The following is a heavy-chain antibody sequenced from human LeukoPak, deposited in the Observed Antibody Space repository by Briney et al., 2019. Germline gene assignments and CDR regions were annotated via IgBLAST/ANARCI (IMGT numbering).Heavy chain of an antibody. CDR3: ARRLRITMVRGVPSWFDP. Sequence: SETLSLTCTVSGGSISSSSYYWGWVRQPPGKGLEWIGSIYYSGSTYYNPSLKSRVTISVDTSKNQFSLKLSSVTAADTAVYYCARRLRITMVRGVPSWFDPWGQGTLVTVSS. D-gene: IGHD3-10*01. CDR2: IYYSGST. J-gene: IGHJ5*02. V-gene: IGHV4-39*01. CDR1: GGSISSSSYY.